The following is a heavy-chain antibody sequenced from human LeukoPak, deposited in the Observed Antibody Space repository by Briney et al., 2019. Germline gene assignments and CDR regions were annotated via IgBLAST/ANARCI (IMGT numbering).Heavy chain of an antibody. V-gene: IGHV3-30-3*01. J-gene: IGHJ4*02. CDR3: ARDPGYSSGWYLGY. Sequence: GGSLRLSCAASGFTFSSYAMHWVRQAPGKGLXXXXVISYDGSNKYYADSVKGRFTISRDNSKNTLYLQMNSLRAEDTAVYYCARDPGYSSGWYLGYWGQGTLVTVSS. CDR2: ISYDGSNK. D-gene: IGHD6-19*01. CDR1: GFTFSSYA.